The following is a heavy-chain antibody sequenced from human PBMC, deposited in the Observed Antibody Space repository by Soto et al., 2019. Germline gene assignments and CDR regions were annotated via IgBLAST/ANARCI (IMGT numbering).Heavy chain of an antibody. J-gene: IGHJ6*02. CDR2: ISKSSTTI. Sequence: GGSLRLSCIASGFTLSTYSMTWVRQAPGKGLEWLSYISKSSTTINYADSVRGRFTISRDNAKNSVYLEMSSLRDEDSAVYYCARDPPNFYYYGMDVWGQGTTVTVSS. CDR3: ARDPPNFYYYGMDV. V-gene: IGHV3-48*02. CDR1: GFTLSTYS.